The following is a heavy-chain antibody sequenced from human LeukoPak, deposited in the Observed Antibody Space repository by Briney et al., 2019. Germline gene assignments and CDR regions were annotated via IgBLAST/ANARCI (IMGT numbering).Heavy chain of an antibody. CDR1: GRSISGYY. J-gene: IGHJ4*02. Sequence: TPSETLSLTCTVSGRSISGYYWNWVRQPADRGLEWIGRLYSSGDTYYNPSLKSRLTMSVDTSKNQFSLKLRSVTAADTAVYYCARGSSGSTKRYYFDSWGQGALVTVPS. D-gene: IGHD6-19*01. CDR3: ARGSSGSTKRYYFDS. CDR2: LYSSGDT. V-gene: IGHV4-4*07.